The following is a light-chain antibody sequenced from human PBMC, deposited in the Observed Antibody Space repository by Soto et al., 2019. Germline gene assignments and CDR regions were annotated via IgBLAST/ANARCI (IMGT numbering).Light chain of an antibody. V-gene: IGKV3-20*01. CDR2: GAS. CDR1: QSVSSSY. Sequence: EIVLTQSPGTLSLSPGERATLSCRASQSVSSSYLAWYQQKPGQAPRLLIYGASSRATGIPDRFSGSGSGTDFTLTIRRLEPEDFAVYYCQQYGSLWTFGQGTKVEIK. CDR3: QQYGSLWT. J-gene: IGKJ1*01.